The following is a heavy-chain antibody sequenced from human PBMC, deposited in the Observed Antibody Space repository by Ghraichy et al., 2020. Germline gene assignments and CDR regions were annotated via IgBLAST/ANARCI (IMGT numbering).Heavy chain of an antibody. CDR3: ARWSYAGNDAFDI. CDR1: GGSISSYY. J-gene: IGHJ3*02. Sequence: SQTLSLTCTVSGGSISSYYWSWIRQPPGKGLEWIGYIYYSGSTNYNPSLKSRVTISVDTSKNQFSLKLSSVTAADTAVYYCARWSYAGNDAFDIWGQGTMVTVSS. V-gene: IGHV4-59*08. CDR2: IYYSGST. D-gene: IGHD3-16*01.